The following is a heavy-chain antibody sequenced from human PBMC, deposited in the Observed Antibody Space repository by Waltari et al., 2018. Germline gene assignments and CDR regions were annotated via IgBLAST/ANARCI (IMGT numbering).Heavy chain of an antibody. CDR1: GFILEAYS. CDR3: TKEEVGGGSYRASPLTG. D-gene: IGHD3-16*02. V-gene: IGHV3-9*01. J-gene: IGHJ4*02. CDR2: IHWNSGNI. Sequence: EVQLVESGGGLGQPGGSLTLSCTTSGFILEAYSIHWVRQRPGKGLEWVAGIHWNSGNIGYADSVKGRFSISRDNGRSAVYLQLNSLRLEDTALYYCTKEEVGGGSYRASPLTGWGQGTLVSVSS.